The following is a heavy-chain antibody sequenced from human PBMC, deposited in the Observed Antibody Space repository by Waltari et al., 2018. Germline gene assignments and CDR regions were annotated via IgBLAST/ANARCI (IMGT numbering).Heavy chain of an antibody. CDR2: SKSDGRST. CDR1: GFTFSSYW. D-gene: IGHD6-19*01. J-gene: IGHJ6*02. CDR3: AGSSGRFWYYYYAMDV. V-gene: IGHV3-74*01. Sequence: EVQLVESGGGLVQPGGSLRLSCAASGFTFSSYWMHWVRQAPGKGLVWGSRSKSDGRSTTYADSVKGRFTISRDNAKNTLYLQMNSLRAEDTAVYYCAGSSGRFWYYYYAMDVWGQGTTVTVSS.